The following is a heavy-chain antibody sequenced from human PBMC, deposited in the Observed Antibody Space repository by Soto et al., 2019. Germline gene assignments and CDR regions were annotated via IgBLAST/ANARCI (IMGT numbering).Heavy chain of an antibody. J-gene: IGHJ3*02. D-gene: IGHD4-17*01. CDR2: ISSSSSYI. CDR3: ARELRANDAFDI. CDR1: GFTFSSHS. V-gene: IGHV3-21*01. Sequence: GGSLRLSCAASGFTFSSHSMNWVRQAPGKGLEWVSSISSSSSYIYYADSVKGRFTISRDNAKNSLYLQMNSLRAEDTAVYYCARELRANDAFDIWGQGTMVTVSS.